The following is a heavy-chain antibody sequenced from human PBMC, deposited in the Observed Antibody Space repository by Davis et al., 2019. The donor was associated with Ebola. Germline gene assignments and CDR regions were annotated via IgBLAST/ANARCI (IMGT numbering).Heavy chain of an antibody. Sequence: SETLSLTCTVSGGSISSYYWSWIRQPPGKGLEWIGYIYYSGSTNYNPSLKSRVTISVDTSKNQFSLKLSSVTAADTAVYYCATGVVAAISSWFDPWGQGTLVTVSS. CDR2: IYYSGST. V-gene: IGHV4-59*01. J-gene: IGHJ5*02. D-gene: IGHD2-15*01. CDR1: GGSISSYY. CDR3: ATGVVAAISSWFDP.